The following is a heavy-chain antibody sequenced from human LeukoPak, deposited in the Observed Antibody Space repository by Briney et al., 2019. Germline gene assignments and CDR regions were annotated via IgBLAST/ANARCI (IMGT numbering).Heavy chain of an antibody. J-gene: IGHJ4*02. CDR3: ARDLLSCTGGYCAMVY. CDR2: INNDGRST. V-gene: IGHV3-74*01. CDR1: GFTFNNHW. D-gene: IGHD2-8*02. Sequence: PGGSLRLSCAASGFTFNNHWMHWVRQAPGKGLVGVSRINNDGRSTAYSDSVKGRFTISRDNAKNTLYLQLNSMRAEDTGVYYCARDLLSCTGGYCAMVYWGQGTLVTVSS.